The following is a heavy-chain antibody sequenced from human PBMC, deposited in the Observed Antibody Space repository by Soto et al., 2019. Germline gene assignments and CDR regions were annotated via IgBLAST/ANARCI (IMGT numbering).Heavy chain of an antibody. D-gene: IGHD6-13*01. Sequence: ASVKVSCKASGYTVTRYAMHWVRQAPGQRLEWMGWINAGNGNTKYSQKFQGRVTITRDTSASTAYMELSSLRSEDTAVYYCASSNIVAAPYGMDVWGQGTTVTASS. CDR3: ASSNIVAAPYGMDV. J-gene: IGHJ6*02. CDR2: INAGNGNT. V-gene: IGHV1-3*01. CDR1: GYTVTRYA.